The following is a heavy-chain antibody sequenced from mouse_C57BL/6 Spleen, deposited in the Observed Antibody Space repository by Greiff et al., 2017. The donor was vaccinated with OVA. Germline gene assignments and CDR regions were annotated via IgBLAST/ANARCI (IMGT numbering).Heavy chain of an antibody. J-gene: IGHJ1*03. CDR1: GYTFTNYW. Sequence: VQRVESGAELVRPGTSVKMSCKASGYTFTNYWIGWAKQRPGHGLEWIGDIYPGGGYTNYNEKFKGKATLTADKSSSTAYMQFSSLTSEDSAIYYCARRANWDVRDWYFDVWGTGTTVTVSS. V-gene: IGHV1-63*01. CDR3: ARRANWDVRDWYFDV. D-gene: IGHD4-1*01. CDR2: IYPGGGYT.